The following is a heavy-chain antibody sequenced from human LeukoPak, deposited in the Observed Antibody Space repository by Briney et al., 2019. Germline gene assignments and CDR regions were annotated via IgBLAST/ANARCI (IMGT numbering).Heavy chain of an antibody. J-gene: IGHJ4*02. CDR2: IYHSGST. Sequence: SQTLSLTCTVSGGSISSGGYYWSWIRQPPGKGLEWIGYIYHSGSTYYNPSLKSRVTISVDKSKNQFSLKLSSVTAADTAVYYCARSLGGWNYAAGYWGQGTLVTVSS. CDR3: ARSLGGWNYAAGY. D-gene: IGHD1-7*01. V-gene: IGHV4-30-2*01. CDR1: GGSISSGGYY.